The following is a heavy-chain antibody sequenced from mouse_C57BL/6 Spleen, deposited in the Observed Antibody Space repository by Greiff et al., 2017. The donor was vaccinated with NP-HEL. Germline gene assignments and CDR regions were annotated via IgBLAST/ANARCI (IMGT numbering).Heavy chain of an antibody. D-gene: IGHD1-1*01. CDR2: IYPGDGDT. Sequence: QVQLKESGPELVKPGASVKISCKASGYAFSSSWMNWVKQRPGKGLEWIGRIYPGDGDTNYNGKFKGKATLTADKSSSTAYMQLSSLTSEDCAVYFCARDDYGPWFAYWGQGTLVTVSA. V-gene: IGHV1-82*01. CDR1: GYAFSSSW. J-gene: IGHJ3*01. CDR3: ARDDYGPWFAY.